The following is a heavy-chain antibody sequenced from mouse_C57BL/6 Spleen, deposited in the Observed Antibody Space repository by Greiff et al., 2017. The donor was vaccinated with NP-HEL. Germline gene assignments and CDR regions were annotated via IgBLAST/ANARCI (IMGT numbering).Heavy chain of an antibody. Sequence: EVQLQQSGPGLVKPSQSLSLTCSVTGYSITSGYYWNWIRQPPGNKLEWMGYISYDGSNNYNPSLKNRTTITRDTSKNQFFLKLNSVTTEDTATYYCARPYGSGYAMDYWGQGTSVTVSS. CDR1: GYSITSGYY. J-gene: IGHJ4*01. V-gene: IGHV3-6*01. CDR3: ARPYGSGYAMDY. CDR2: ISYDGSN. D-gene: IGHD1-1*01.